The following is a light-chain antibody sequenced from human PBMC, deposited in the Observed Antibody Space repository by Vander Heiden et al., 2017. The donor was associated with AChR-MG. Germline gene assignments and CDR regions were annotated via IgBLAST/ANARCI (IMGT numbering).Light chain of an antibody. CDR3: QQRSNWPPSIT. V-gene: IGKV3-11*01. J-gene: IGKJ5*01. Sequence: DIVLTQSPATLSLSPGEGATLSCRASQSISNFLAWYQQKPGQAPRLLIYHASNRATGIPARFSGSGSGTDFTLTISSLEPEDFAVYYCQQRSNWPPSITFGQGTRLEIK. CDR2: HAS. CDR1: QSISNF.